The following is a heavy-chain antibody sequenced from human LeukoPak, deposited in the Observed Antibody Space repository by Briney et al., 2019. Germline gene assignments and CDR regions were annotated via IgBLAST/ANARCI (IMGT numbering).Heavy chain of an antibody. CDR2: NNPNSGGT. J-gene: IGHJ4*02. D-gene: IGHD3-22*01. CDR3: AEYVSSGYSSLSY. Sequence: ASVKVSCKASGYTFTGYYMHWVRQAPGQGREWMGRNNPNSGGTNYAQKFQGRVTMTRDTSISTAYMELSRLRSDDTAVYYCAEYVSSGYSSLSYWGQGTLVTVSS. V-gene: IGHV1-2*06. CDR1: GYTFTGYY.